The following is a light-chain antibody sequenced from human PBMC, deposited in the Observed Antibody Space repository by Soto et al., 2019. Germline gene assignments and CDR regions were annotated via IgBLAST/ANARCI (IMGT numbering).Light chain of an antibody. V-gene: IGKV1-8*01. Sequence: AIRMTQSPSSFSASTGDRVTITCRASQGISSYLAWYQQKPGKAPKLLIYAASTLQSGAPSRFSGSGSGTDFTLTISCLQSEDFATYSCQQYYSYPPAFGQGTKVEIK. J-gene: IGKJ1*01. CDR1: QGISSY. CDR3: QQYYSYPPA. CDR2: AAS.